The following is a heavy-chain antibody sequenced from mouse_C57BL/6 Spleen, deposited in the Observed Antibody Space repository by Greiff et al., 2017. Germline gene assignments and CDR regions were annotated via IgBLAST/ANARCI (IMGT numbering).Heavy chain of an antibody. CDR2: IDPANGNT. V-gene: IGHV14-3*01. Sequence: VQLQQSVAELVRPGASVKLSCTASGFNINNTYMHWVKQRPEQGLEWIGRIDPANGNTKYAPKFQGKATITADTSSNTAYLQLSSLTSEDTAIYYCARSHYYGSSWYFDVWGTGTTVTVSS. D-gene: IGHD1-1*01. CDR1: GFNINNTY. CDR3: ARSHYYGSSWYFDV. J-gene: IGHJ1*03.